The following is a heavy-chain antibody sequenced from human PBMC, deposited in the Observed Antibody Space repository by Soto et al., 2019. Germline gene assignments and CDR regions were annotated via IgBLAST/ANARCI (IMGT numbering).Heavy chain of an antibody. J-gene: IGHJ6*02. CDR1: GGSISSYY. CDR2: IYYSGST. Sequence: PSETLSLTCTVSGGSISSYYWSWIRQPPGKGLEWIGSIYYSGSTYYNPSLKSRVTISVDTSKNQFSLKLSSVAAADTAVYYCAGGDDYGDYYYYYGMDVWGQGTTVTVSS. CDR3: AGGDDYGDYYYYYGMDV. V-gene: IGHV4-59*05. D-gene: IGHD4-17*01.